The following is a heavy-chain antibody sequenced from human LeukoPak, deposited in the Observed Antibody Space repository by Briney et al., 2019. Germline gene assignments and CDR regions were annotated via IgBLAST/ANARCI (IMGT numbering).Heavy chain of an antibody. J-gene: IGHJ3*02. CDR2: IYHSGST. CDR3: ARLGWYYYDSSGYYYSRHAFDI. Sequence: SETLSLTCTVSGYSISSGYYWGWIRQPPGKGLEWIGSIYHSGSTYYNPSLKSRVTISVDTSKNQFSLKLSSVTAADTAVYYCARLGWYYYDSSGYYYSRHAFDIWGQGTMVTVSS. V-gene: IGHV4-38-2*02. D-gene: IGHD3-22*01. CDR1: GYSISSGYY.